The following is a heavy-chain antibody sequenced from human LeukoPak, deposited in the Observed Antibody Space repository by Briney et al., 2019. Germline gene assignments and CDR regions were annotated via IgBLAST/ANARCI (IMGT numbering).Heavy chain of an antibody. Sequence: GGSLRLSFTASGLTLGDYAMSWFGQAPGRGLEWVGFIRSKAYGGTTEYAASVKGRFTISRDDSKSIAYLQMNSLKTEDTAVYYCTRDEYSSSSWGQGTLVTVSS. CDR2: IRSKAYGGTT. CDR1: GLTLGDYA. V-gene: IGHV3-49*03. D-gene: IGHD6-6*01. CDR3: TRDEYSSSS. J-gene: IGHJ5*02.